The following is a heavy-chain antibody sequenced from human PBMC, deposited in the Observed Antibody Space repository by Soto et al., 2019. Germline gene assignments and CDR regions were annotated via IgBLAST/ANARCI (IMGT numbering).Heavy chain of an antibody. Sequence: QVQLVQSGAEVKKPGASVKVSCKASGYTFTSYDINWVRQATGQGLEWMGWMNPNSGNTGYAQKLQGKVTITTKASVSTAYMEVSSLGSEDTAAYYCARRRALTRYGSGSDNYFDPWGQGTLVTVSS. CDR3: ARRRALTRYGSGSDNYFDP. J-gene: IGHJ5*02. V-gene: IGHV1-8*01. CDR1: GYTFTSYD. CDR2: MNPNSGNT. D-gene: IGHD3-10*01.